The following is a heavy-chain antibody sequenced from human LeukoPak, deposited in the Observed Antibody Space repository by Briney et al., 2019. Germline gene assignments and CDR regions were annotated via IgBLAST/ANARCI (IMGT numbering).Heavy chain of an antibody. CDR2: IIPIFGTA. Sequence: GGSLRLSCAASGFTFSSYAISWVRQAPGQGLEWMGGIIPIFGTANYAQKFQGRVTITADESTSTAYMELSSLRSEDTAVYYCARDLSGSYADYWGQGTLVTVSS. D-gene: IGHD1-26*01. CDR3: ARDLSGSYADY. CDR1: GFTFSSYA. J-gene: IGHJ4*02. V-gene: IGHV1-69*01.